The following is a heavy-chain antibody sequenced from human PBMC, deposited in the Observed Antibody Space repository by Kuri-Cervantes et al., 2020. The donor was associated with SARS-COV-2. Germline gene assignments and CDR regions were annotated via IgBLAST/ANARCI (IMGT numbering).Heavy chain of an antibody. CDR3: ARSGSGTYFHYFYYYMDV. D-gene: IGHD3-10*01. Sequence: GESLKISCAASGFSFSRSGMHWVRQAPGKGLEWLAVILYDGSDKFYADSVKGRFTVSRDNSKNTLYLQMNSLRAEDTAVYYCARSGSGTYFHYFYYYMDVWGKGTTVTVSS. CDR2: ILYDGSDK. V-gene: IGHV3-33*01. CDR1: GFSFSRSG. J-gene: IGHJ6*03.